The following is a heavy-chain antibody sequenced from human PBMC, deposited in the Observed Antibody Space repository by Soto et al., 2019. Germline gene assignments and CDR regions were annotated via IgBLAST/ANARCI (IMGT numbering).Heavy chain of an antibody. V-gene: IGHV3-33*01. CDR2: IWYDGSNK. Sequence: QVQLVESGGGVVQPGRSLRLSCAASGFTFSSYGMHWVRQAPGKGLEWVAVIWYDGSNKYYADSVKGRFTISRDNSKNTLYLQMNSLRAEDTAVYYCARVRGVRGVIAHIDYWGQGTLVTVSS. J-gene: IGHJ4*02. CDR3: ARVRGVRGVIAHIDY. D-gene: IGHD3-10*01. CDR1: GFTFSSYG.